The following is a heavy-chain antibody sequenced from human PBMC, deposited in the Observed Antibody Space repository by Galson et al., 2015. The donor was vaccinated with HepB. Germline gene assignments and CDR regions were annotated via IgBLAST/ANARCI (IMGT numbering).Heavy chain of an antibody. D-gene: IGHD4-17*01. J-gene: IGHJ4*02. CDR1: GFTFSGSA. CDR2: ISYDGSNK. CDR3: AKWGTTVTTYFFRTSPLEYYFDY. Sequence: SLRLSCAASGFTFSGSAMHWVRQASGKGLEWVAVISYDGSNKYYADSVKGRFTISRDNSKNTLYLQMNSLRAEDTAVYYCAKWGTTVTTYFFRTSPLEYYFDYWGQGTLVTVSS. V-gene: IGHV3-30*18.